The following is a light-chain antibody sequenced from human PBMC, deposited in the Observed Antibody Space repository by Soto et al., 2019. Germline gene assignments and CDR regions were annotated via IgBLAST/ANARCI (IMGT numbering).Light chain of an antibody. V-gene: IGKV1-5*03. J-gene: IGKJ1*01. Sequence: DIQMTQSPSTLSASVGDRVTITCRASQSISSWLAWYQQKPGKAPKLLIYKASSLEGGVPSRFSGSGSGTEFTLTISSPQPDDFATYYCQDYNSYSRTFGQGTKVEIK. CDR2: KAS. CDR3: QDYNSYSRT. CDR1: QSISSW.